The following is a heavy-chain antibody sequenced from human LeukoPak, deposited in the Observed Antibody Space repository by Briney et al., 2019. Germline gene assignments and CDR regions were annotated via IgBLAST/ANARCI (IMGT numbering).Heavy chain of an antibody. V-gene: IGHV3-21*01. CDR1: GFTFSSYS. CDR3: ATDPGLTIFGVARYYYGMDV. D-gene: IGHD3-3*01. Sequence: GGSLRLSCAASGFTFSSYSMNWVRQAPGKGLEWVSSISSSSYIYYADSVKGRFTISRDNAENSLYLQMNSLRAEDTAVYSCATDPGLTIFGVARYYYGMDVWGQGTTVTVSS. CDR2: ISSSSYI. J-gene: IGHJ6*02.